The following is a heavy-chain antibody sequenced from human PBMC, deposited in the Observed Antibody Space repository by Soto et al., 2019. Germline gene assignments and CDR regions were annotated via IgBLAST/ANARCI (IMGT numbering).Heavy chain of an antibody. CDR3: ARVIGSGWSKPFDS. CDR1: GGYIIGGDYY. Sequence: HPCTVSGGYIIGGDYYWSFISQPPRKGLECIGDIHYRGSSYYHPSIKSRVTISVDTSKTQFSLKLSSVTAADTAVYYCARVIGSGWSKPFDSWGQGTLVT. J-gene: IGHJ4*02. V-gene: IGHV4-30-4*01. D-gene: IGHD6-19*01. CDR2: IHYRGSS.